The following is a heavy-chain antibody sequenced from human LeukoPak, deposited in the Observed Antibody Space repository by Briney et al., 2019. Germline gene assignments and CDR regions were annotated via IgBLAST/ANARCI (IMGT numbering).Heavy chain of an antibody. CDR3: ARRGSIAAAVSWFDP. D-gene: IGHD6-13*01. CDR2: ISSSGSTI. V-gene: IGHV3-11*04. CDR1: GFTFSDYY. J-gene: IGHJ5*02. Sequence: GGSLRLSCAASGFTFSDYYMSWIRQAPGKGLEWVSYISSSGSTIYYADSVKGRFTISRDNAKNSLYLQMNSLRAEDTAVYYCARRGSIAAAVSWFDPWGQGTLVTVSS.